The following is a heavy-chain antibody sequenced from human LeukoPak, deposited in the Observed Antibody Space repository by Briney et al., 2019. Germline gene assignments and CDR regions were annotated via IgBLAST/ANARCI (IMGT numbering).Heavy chain of an antibody. CDR1: EFSVGSNY. V-gene: IGHV3-21*01. J-gene: IGHJ2*01. D-gene: IGHD2-15*01. CDR2: ISSSSGYI. CDR3: ARDHCSGGSCYWYFDL. Sequence: GGSLRLSCAASEFSVGSNYMTWVRQAPGKGLEWVSSISSSSGYIYYADSVKGRFTISRDNAKNSLYLQMNSLRAEDTAVYYCARDHCSGGSCYWYFDLWGRGTLVTVSS.